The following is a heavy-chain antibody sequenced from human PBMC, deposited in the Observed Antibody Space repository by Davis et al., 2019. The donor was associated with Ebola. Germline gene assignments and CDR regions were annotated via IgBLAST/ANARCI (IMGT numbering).Heavy chain of an antibody. CDR2: IIPILGIA. CDR1: GGTFSSYA. D-gene: IGHD4-17*01. J-gene: IGHJ1*01. Sequence: AASVKVSCKASGGTFSSYAISWVRQAPGQGLEWMGRIIPILGIANYAQKSQGRVTITADKSTSTAYMELSSLRSEDTAVYYCARARRYGDYAEYFQHWGQGTLVTVSS. V-gene: IGHV1-69*04. CDR3: ARARRYGDYAEYFQH.